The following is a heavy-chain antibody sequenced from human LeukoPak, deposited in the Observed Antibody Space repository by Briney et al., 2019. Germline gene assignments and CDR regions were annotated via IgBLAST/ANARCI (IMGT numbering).Heavy chain of an antibody. D-gene: IGHD3-10*01. CDR1: GGSFSGYY. J-gene: IGHJ6*03. Sequence: SETLSLTCAVYGGSFSGYYWSWIRQPPGKGLEWIGDINHSGNTNYNPSLKSRVTISVDTSKNQFSLKLSSVTAADTAVYYCARTAEYGSGSYPYYYYYYMDVWGKGTTVTVSS. CDR2: INHSGNT. CDR3: ARTAEYGSGSYPYYYYYYMDV. V-gene: IGHV4-34*01.